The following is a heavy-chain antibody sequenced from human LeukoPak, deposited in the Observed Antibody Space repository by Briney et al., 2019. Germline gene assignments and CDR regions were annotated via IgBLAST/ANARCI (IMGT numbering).Heavy chain of an antibody. D-gene: IGHD3-22*01. CDR1: GYTFTATYY. CDR2: IIPILGIA. V-gene: IGHV1-69*04. CDR3: ARAFEAYYYDSSGYYTN. Sequence: SVKVSCKASGYTFTATYYMHWVRQAPGQGLEWMGRIIPILGIANYAQKFQGRVTITADKSTSTAYMELSSLRSEDTAVYYCARAFEAYYYDSSGYYTNWGQGTLVTVSS. J-gene: IGHJ4*02.